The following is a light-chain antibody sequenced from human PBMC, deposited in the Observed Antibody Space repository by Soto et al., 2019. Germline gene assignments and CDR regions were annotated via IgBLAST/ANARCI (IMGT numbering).Light chain of an antibody. CDR3: LSHTTRRIYV. Sequence: QSVLTQPRSVSGSPGQSVTISCTGISGDVGGHDFVSWYQQHPGKAPKLILYDVDKRPSGVPDRFSGSRSGNTASLTISGLQADDEADYYCLSHTTRRIYVFGPGTKLTVL. V-gene: IGLV2-11*01. CDR1: SGDVGGHDF. J-gene: IGLJ1*01. CDR2: DVD.